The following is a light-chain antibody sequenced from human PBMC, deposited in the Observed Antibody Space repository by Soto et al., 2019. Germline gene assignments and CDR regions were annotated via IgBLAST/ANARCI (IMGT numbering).Light chain of an antibody. J-gene: IGKJ2*01. CDR2: DAS. V-gene: IGKV1-5*01. CDR3: QQYNSYPYT. Sequence: DIQMTQSPSTVSASVGDAVTITCRASQRISTWLAWYQQKPGKAPNLLIYDASTLESGGPSGFSGSGSGTEFTLTISSLQPDDSATYYCQQYNSYPYTFGQGTKLEIK. CDR1: QRISTW.